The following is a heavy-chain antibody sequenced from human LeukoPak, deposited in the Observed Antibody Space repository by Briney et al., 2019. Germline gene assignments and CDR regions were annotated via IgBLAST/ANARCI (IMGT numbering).Heavy chain of an antibody. CDR1: GFTFSTYW. V-gene: IGHV3-7*01. D-gene: IGHD2-21*02. Sequence: GGSLRLSCAASGFTFSTYWMSWVRQAPGKGLEWVANIKEDGGEGYYVDSVKGRFTISRDNAKSSLNLQMTSLRAEDTAVYYCARDPRSKGGDWGDFDYWGQGTLVTVSS. CDR3: ARDPRSKGGDWGDFDY. J-gene: IGHJ4*02. CDR2: IKEDGGEG.